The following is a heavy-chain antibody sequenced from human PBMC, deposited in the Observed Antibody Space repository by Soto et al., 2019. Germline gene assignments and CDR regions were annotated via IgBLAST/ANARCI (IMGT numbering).Heavy chain of an antibody. CDR2: INAGNGNT. J-gene: IGHJ4*02. Sequence: QVQLVQSGAEEKKPGASVKVSCKASGYTFTSYAMHWVRQAPGQRLEWMGWINAGNGNTKYSQKFQGRVTITRDTASRSAYMELSRLMSENTAVHYCARSIVVVTAVDHWAQGTQVTVSS. V-gene: IGHV1-3*05. CDR3: ARSIVVVTAVDH. CDR1: GYTFTSYA. D-gene: IGHD2-21*02.